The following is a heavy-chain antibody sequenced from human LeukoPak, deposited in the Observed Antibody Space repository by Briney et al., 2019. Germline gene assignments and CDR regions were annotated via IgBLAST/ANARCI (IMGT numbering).Heavy chain of an antibody. D-gene: IGHD5-18*01. CDR1: GYTFTASY. V-gene: IGHV1-69*06. CDR2: IIPIFGTA. J-gene: IGHJ6*03. CDR3: ARGGDTGMVSDYYYSYMDV. Sequence: SVKVSCKASGYTFTASYMNWVRQAPGQGLEWMGGIIPIFGTANYAQKFQDRVTITADKSTSTAYMELSSLRSEDTAVYYCARGGDTGMVSDYYYSYMDVWGKGTTVTISS.